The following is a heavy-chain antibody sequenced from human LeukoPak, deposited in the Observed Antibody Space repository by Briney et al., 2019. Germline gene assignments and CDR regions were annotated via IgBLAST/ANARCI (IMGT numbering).Heavy chain of an antibody. D-gene: IGHD3-10*01. Sequence: PGGSLRLSCAASGFTFSSYIMNWVRQAPGKGLEWVASISRNSTYIHYADSVKGRFTISRDNARNSLFLQMNSLRAEDTAVYYCARVYYGSGSHDYWGQGTLVTVSS. CDR2: ISRNSTYI. CDR3: ARVYYGSGSHDY. CDR1: GFTFSSYI. V-gene: IGHV3-21*01. J-gene: IGHJ4*02.